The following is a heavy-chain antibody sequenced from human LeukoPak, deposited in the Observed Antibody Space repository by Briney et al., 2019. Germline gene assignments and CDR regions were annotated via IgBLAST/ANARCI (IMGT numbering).Heavy chain of an antibody. CDR2: INPNSGGT. CDR3: ARGSGWYVGYYYYYMDV. D-gene: IGHD6-19*01. V-gene: IGHV1-2*02. CDR1: GYTFTGYY. Sequence: ASVKVSCKASGYTFTGYYMHWVRQAPGQGLEWMGWINPNSGGTNYAQKLQGRVTMTTDTSTSTAYMELRSLRSDDTAVYYCARGSGWYVGYYYYYMDVWGKGTTVTVSS. J-gene: IGHJ6*03.